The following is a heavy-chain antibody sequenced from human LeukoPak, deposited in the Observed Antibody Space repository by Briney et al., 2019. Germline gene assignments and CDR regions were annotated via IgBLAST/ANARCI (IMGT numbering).Heavy chain of an antibody. CDR2: IKGDGSEK. CDR1: GFTFSNAW. D-gene: IGHD6-13*01. CDR3: AKDWGYGEAGIDF. V-gene: IGHV3-7*04. J-gene: IGHJ4*02. Sequence: GGSLRLSSAASGFTFSNAWMSWVRQAPGKGLEWVAIIKGDGSEKAYVDSVKVRFSISRDNAENSLYLQMSSLRAEDTAVYYCAKDWGYGEAGIDFWGQGTLVTVSS.